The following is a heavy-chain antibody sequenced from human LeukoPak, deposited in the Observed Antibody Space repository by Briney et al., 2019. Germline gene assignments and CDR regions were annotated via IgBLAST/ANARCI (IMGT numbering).Heavy chain of an antibody. CDR2: ISYDGSNK. V-gene: IGHV3-30*04. D-gene: IGHD1-1*01. CDR1: GFTFSSYA. J-gene: IGHJ6*02. CDR3: ARGQGLERQLFYYYYYGMDV. Sequence: GGSLRLSCAASGFTFSSYAMHWVRQAPGKGLEWVAVISYDGSNKYYADSVKGRFTISRDNSKNTLYLQMNSLRAEDTAVYYCARGQGLERQLFYYYYYGMDVWGQGTTVTVSS.